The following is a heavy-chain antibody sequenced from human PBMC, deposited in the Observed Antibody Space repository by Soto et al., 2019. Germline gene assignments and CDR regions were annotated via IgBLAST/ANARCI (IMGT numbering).Heavy chain of an antibody. CDR1: GGTFSSYA. Sequence: QVQLVQSGAEVKKPGSSVKVSCKASGGTFSSYAISWVRQAPGQGLEWMGGIIPIFGTANYAQKFQGRVTITXXEXTXXAYMELSSLRSEDTAVYYCARPRDYGDYLYYGMDVWAQGTTVTVSS. V-gene: IGHV1-69*05. CDR2: IIPIFGTA. CDR3: ARPRDYGDYLYYGMDV. J-gene: IGHJ6*02. D-gene: IGHD4-17*01.